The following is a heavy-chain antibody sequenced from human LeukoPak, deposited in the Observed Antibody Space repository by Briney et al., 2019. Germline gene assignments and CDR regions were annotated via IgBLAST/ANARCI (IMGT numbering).Heavy chain of an antibody. V-gene: IGHV1-24*01. J-gene: IGHJ4*02. CDR2: FDPGDGEI. D-gene: IGHD1-7*01. CDR1: GYTLTELS. Sequence: ASGKVSCKVSGYTLTELSMHWVRQAPGKGLEWMGGFDPGDGEIIYAQKFQGRVTMTEDTSADTAYMELSGLRFEDTAVYYCATEAGNFYFDSWGQGTLVTVSS. CDR3: ATEAGNFYFDS.